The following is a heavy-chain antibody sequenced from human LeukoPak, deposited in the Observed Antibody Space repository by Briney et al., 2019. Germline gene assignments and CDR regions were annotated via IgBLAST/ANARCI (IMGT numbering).Heavy chain of an antibody. V-gene: IGHV4-59*08. D-gene: IGHD2-21*02. CDR1: GGSISYDY. Sequence: NPSETLSLTCTGSGGSISYDYWTWIRQSPGKRLEWIGYIHYSGATNYSPSLKSRVTISVDTSKNLFSLKLSSVTAADTALYYCATLRGASTAVFDSWGQGTLVTVSS. CDR2: IHYSGAT. J-gene: IGHJ4*02. CDR3: ATLRGASTAVFDS.